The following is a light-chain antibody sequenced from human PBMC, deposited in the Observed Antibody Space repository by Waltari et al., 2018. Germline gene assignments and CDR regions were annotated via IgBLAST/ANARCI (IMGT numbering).Light chain of an antibody. CDR3: SSYTGSDWV. CDR2: EVT. J-gene: IGLJ3*02. V-gene: IGLV2-8*01. Sequence: HSALTQPPSASGSPGQSVTISCTGTSSDIGGHNFVSWYQQHPGKAPKLIIYEVTKRPSRVPDRSSASKSGNTASLTVSGLQADDEADYHGSSYTGSDWVFGGGTKLTVL. CDR1: SSDIGGHNF.